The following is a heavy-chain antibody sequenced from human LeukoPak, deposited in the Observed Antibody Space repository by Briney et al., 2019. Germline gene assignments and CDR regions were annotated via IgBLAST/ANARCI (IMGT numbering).Heavy chain of an antibody. CDR1: GFTFSSYS. CDR3: ARDGSSGHSFDY. D-gene: IGHD6-19*01. CDR2: ISSSSSYI. Sequence: GGFLRLSCAASGFTFSSYSMNWVRQAPGKGLEWVSSISSSSSYIYYADSVKGRFTISRDNAKNSLYLQMNSLRAEDTAVYYCARDGSSGHSFDYWGQGTLVTVSS. J-gene: IGHJ4*02. V-gene: IGHV3-21*01.